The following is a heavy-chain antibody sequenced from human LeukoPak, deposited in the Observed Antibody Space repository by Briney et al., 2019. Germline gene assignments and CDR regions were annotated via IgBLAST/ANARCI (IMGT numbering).Heavy chain of an antibody. D-gene: IGHD6-13*01. Sequence: SETLSLTCAVYGGSFSGYYWSWIRQPPGKGLEWIGEINHSGSTNYNPSLKSRVTISVDTSKNQFSLKLSSVTAADTAVYYCARGLARSSSYSYYYYYGMDVWGQGTTVTVSS. CDR2: INHSGST. CDR3: ARGLARSSSYSYYYYYGMDV. J-gene: IGHJ6*02. V-gene: IGHV4-34*01. CDR1: GGSFSGYY.